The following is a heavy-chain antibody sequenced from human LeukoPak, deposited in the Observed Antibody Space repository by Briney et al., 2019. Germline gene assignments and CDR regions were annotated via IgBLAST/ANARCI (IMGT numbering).Heavy chain of an antibody. CDR2: IYYSGST. CDR3: ARGMVRGVMNDAFDI. Sequence: PSETLSLTCTVSGGSISSSSYYWGWIRQPPGKGLEWIGSIYYSGSTNYNPSLKSRVTISVDTSKNQFSLKLSSVTAADTAVYYCARGMVRGVMNDAFDIWGQGTMVTVSS. D-gene: IGHD3-10*01. J-gene: IGHJ3*02. V-gene: IGHV4-39*01. CDR1: GGSISSSSYY.